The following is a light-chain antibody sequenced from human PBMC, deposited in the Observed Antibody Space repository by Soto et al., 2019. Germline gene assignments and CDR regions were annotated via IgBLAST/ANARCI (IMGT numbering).Light chain of an antibody. CDR3: SSYKSSSTLPYV. CDR1: SSDVGGYNL. Sequence: QSVLTQPASVSGSPGQSITISCTGTSSDVGGYNLVSWYQQYPDKAPKLMIFDVNTRPSGVSNHFSGSKSGNTASLTISGLQAEDEADYYCSSYKSSSTLPYVFGTGTKVTVL. V-gene: IGLV2-14*01. J-gene: IGLJ1*01. CDR2: DVN.